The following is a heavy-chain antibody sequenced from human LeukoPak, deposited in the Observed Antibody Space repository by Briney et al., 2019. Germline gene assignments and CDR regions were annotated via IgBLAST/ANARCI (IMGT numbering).Heavy chain of an antibody. CDR3: ARDERYDSSGYPFDY. Sequence: GASVKVSCKASGYTFTGYYMHWVRQAPGQGLEWMGWINPNSGGTNYAQKFQGRVTMTRDTSISTAYMELSGLRSDDTAVYYCARDERYDSSGYPFDYWGQGTLVTVSS. CDR1: GYTFTGYY. J-gene: IGHJ4*02. CDR2: INPNSGGT. D-gene: IGHD3-22*01. V-gene: IGHV1-2*02.